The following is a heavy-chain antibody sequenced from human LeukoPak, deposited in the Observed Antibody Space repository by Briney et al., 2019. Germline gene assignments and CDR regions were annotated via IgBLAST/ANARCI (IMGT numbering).Heavy chain of an antibody. J-gene: IGHJ4*02. Sequence: ETLSLTCTVSGGSISSSSYYWGWIRQPPGKGLEWVSFISTSSSYIYYADSVKGRFTISRDNSKNSLYLQMSSLRAEDTAVYYCARDQDWNDRGGLDYWGQGTLVIVSS. CDR1: GGSISSSS. CDR3: ARDQDWNDRGGLDY. D-gene: IGHD1-1*01. CDR2: ISTSSSYI. V-gene: IGHV3-21*01.